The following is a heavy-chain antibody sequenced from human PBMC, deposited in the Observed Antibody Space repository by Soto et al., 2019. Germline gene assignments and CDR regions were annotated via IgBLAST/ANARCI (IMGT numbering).Heavy chain of an antibody. CDR3: ARVTPLTIFGVVNSAFDI. D-gene: IGHD3-3*01. CDR1: GGTFSSYA. Sequence: ASVKVSCKASGGTFSSYAISWVRRAPGQGLEWMGGIIPIFGTANYAQKFQGRVTITADESTSTAYMELSSLRSEDTAVYYCARVTPLTIFGVVNSAFDIWGQGTMVTVSS. V-gene: IGHV1-69*13. CDR2: IIPIFGTA. J-gene: IGHJ3*02.